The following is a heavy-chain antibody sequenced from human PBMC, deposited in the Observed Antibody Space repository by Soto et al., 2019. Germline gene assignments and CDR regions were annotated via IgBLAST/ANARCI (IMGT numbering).Heavy chain of an antibody. CDR2: IQQDGSEK. CDR3: ATARYGGYSYYFDY. D-gene: IGHD4-17*01. V-gene: IGHV3-7*03. J-gene: IGHJ4*02. CDR1: GFTFSRFW. Sequence: WSLRLSCAVSGFTFSRFWMGWVRQAPGRGLEWVANIQQDGSEKYYVDSVKGRFTMSKDNVKNSLYLQMNSLGAEDTAVYYCATARYGGYSYYFDYWWQGARITVAS.